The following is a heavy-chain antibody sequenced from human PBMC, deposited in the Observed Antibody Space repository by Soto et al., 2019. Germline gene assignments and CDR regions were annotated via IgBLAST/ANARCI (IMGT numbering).Heavy chain of an antibody. Sequence: AGGSLRLSCAASGFIFSSSAMNWVRQAPGKGLEWVSAISGSGGSTYYADSVKGRFTISRDNSKNTLYLQVNSLRAEDTAVYFCAKDRGAWDRLFDYWGQGALVTLS. CDR3: AKDRGAWDRLFDY. CDR1: GFIFSSSA. CDR2: ISGSGGST. D-gene: IGHD3-9*01. V-gene: IGHV3-23*01. J-gene: IGHJ4*02.